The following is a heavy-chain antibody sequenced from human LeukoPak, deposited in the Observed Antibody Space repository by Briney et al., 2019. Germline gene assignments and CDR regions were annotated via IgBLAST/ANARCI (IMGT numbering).Heavy chain of an antibody. CDR1: GFTFSSHP. Sequence: PGGPLRLPCGASGFTFSSHPKSWVRQAPGAALEWVSSINYSGDSTYYADPVKGRFTISRDNSKNTLYVQMNSLRAEDTAVYYCAKIRGWYAIDYWGQGTLVTVSS. CDR3: AKIRGWYAIDY. V-gene: IGHV3-23*01. J-gene: IGHJ4*02. CDR2: INYSGDST. D-gene: IGHD6-19*01.